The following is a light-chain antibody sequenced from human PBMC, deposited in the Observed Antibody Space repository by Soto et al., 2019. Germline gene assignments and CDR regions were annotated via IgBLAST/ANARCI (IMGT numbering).Light chain of an antibody. J-gene: IGKJ2*01. CDR3: QQYNSYSYT. CDR2: KAS. CDR1: QGISSW. Sequence: DIQMTQSPSTLSASVGDRVTITCRASQGISSWLAWYQQKPGKAPKLLLYKASSLESGVPSRFSGSGSGTEFTLTISSLQPDDFATYYCQQYNSYSYTFGQGTKLEIK. V-gene: IGKV1-5*03.